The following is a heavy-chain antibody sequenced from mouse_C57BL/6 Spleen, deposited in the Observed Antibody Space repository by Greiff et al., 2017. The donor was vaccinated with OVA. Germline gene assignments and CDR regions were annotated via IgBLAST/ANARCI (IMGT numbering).Heavy chain of an antibody. Sequence: EVQLQESGPGLVNPSQSLSLPCSVTGYSITSGYYWNWLRQFPGNKLEWMGYISYDGSNNYNPSLKNRISITRDTSKNPFFLKMNSVTTEDTATYYCAREGDINTVVATGDFDVWGTGTTVTVSS. J-gene: IGHJ1*03. D-gene: IGHD1-1*01. CDR1: GYSITSGYY. CDR3: AREGDINTVVATGDFDV. CDR2: ISYDGSN. V-gene: IGHV3-6*01.